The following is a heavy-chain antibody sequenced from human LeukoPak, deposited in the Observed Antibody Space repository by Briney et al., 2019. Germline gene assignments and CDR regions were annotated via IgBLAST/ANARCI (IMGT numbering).Heavy chain of an antibody. D-gene: IGHD3-22*01. J-gene: IGHJ3*02. CDR1: GFTFSSYA. CDR3: AKVRSGYYRNAFDI. CDR2: ISGSGGST. V-gene: IGHV3-23*01. Sequence: SGGSLRLSCAASGFTFSSYAMSWVRQAPGKGLEWVSAISGSGGSTYYADSVEGRFTISRDNSKNTLYLQMNSLRAEDTAVYYCAKVRSGYYRNAFDIWGQGTMVTVSS.